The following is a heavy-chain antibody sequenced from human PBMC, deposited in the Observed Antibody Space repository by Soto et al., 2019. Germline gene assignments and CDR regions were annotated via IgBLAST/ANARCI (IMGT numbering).Heavy chain of an antibody. J-gene: IGHJ4*02. CDR2: IYYSGST. CDR3: ASRHSSPYFDY. Sequence: SETLSLTCAVSGGSISSGGYYWSWIRQPPGKGLEWIGSIYYSGSTYYNPSLKSRVTISVDTSKNQFSLKLNSVTAADTAVYYCASRHSSPYFDYWGQGTLVTVSS. V-gene: IGHV4-30-4*01. D-gene: IGHD6-13*01. CDR1: GGSISSGGYY.